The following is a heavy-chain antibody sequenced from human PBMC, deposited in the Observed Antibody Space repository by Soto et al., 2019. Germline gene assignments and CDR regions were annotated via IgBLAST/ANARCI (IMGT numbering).Heavy chain of an antibody. CDR3: ARHVGYCSATSSLPRFEP. J-gene: IGHJ5*02. D-gene: IGHD2-2*03. CDR2: IYYSGNI. V-gene: IGHV4-59*08. CDR1: GGSISRFY. Sequence: SETLSLTCTVSGGSISRFYWSWIRQPPGKRLEWIGYIYYSGNINYNPSLKSRVTISVDTSKNQFSLKLSSVTATDTAVYYCARHVGYCSATSSLPRFEPWGQGTLVIVSS.